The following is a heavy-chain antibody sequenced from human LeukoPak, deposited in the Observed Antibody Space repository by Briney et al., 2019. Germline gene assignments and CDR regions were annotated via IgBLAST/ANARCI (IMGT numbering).Heavy chain of an antibody. CDR3: ARDYFAGGWMVDAFDI. J-gene: IGHJ3*02. CDR1: GGTFSRYA. Sequence: GSSVKVSCKASGGTFSRYAIRWVRQAPGQGLEWMGRIIPIFGTANYAQKFQGRVTITTDESTSTAYMELSSLRSEDTAVYYCARDYFAGGWMVDAFDIWGQGTMVTVSS. D-gene: IGHD6-19*01. V-gene: IGHV1-69*05. CDR2: IIPIFGTA.